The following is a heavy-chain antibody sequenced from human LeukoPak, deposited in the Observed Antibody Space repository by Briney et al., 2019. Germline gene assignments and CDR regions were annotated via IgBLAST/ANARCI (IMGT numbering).Heavy chain of an antibody. CDR3: ARLDYGSGSYDAFDI. J-gene: IGHJ3*02. CDR1: GGAFSSYA. D-gene: IGHD3-10*01. Sequence: ASVKVSCKASGGAFSSYAISWVRQAPGQGLEWMGGIIPIFGTANYAQKFQGRVTITADESTSTAYMELSSLRSEDTAVYYCARLDYGSGSYDAFDIWGQGTMVTVSS. CDR2: IIPIFGTA. V-gene: IGHV1-69*13.